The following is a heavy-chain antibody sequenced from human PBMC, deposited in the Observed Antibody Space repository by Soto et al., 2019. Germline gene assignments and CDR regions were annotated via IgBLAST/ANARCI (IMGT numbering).Heavy chain of an antibody. CDR2: INPSGGST. D-gene: IGHD4-17*01. J-gene: IGHJ3*02. Sequence: PSLKVSCKSSGYTFTSYCMHWVRQAPGQGLEWMGIINPSGGSTSYAQKFQGRVTMTRDTSTSTVYMELSSLRSEDTAVYYCARALKAPYGPPRKNDAFDIWGQGTMVTVSS. CDR3: ARALKAPYGPPRKNDAFDI. CDR1: GYTFTSYC. V-gene: IGHV1-46*01.